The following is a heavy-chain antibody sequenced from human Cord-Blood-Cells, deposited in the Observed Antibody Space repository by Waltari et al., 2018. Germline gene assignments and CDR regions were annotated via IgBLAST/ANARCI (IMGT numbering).Heavy chain of an antibody. CDR1: GGSFSGYY. J-gene: IGHJ4*02. D-gene: IGHD4-17*01. Sequence: QVQLQQWGAGLLKPSETLSLTCAVYGGSFSGYYWSWIRQPPGKGLEWIGEINQSGSTHYTPSRKSRVTISVDTSKNQFSLKLSSVTAADTAVYYCARGRDYGKDYWGQGTLVTVSS. V-gene: IGHV4-34*01. CDR3: ARGRDYGKDY. CDR2: INQSGST.